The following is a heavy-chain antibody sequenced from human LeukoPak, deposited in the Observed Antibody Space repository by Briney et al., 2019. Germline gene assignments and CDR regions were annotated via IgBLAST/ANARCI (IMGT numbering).Heavy chain of an antibody. CDR2: INQDGSEK. Sequence: GGSLRLSCAASGFTFSRYWMHWVRQAPGKGLEWVANINQDGSEKYYVDSVKGRFTISRDNAKNSLYLQMNSLRAEDTAVYYCAREAYDNGAFDIWGQGTMVTVSS. D-gene: IGHD3-22*01. J-gene: IGHJ3*02. CDR1: GFTFSRYW. CDR3: AREAYDNGAFDI. V-gene: IGHV3-7*03.